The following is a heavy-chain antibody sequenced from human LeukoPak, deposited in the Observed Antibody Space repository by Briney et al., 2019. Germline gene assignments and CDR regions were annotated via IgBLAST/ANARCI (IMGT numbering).Heavy chain of an antibody. CDR1: GYTFTSYD. CDR3: ARGAPGSSFSGGIFPYFDY. Sequence: GASVKVSCKASGYTFTSYDINWVRQAPGEGGERMGWVNTNSGHTGFTQKFQGRDSITSNTTIRTDYMEERSLRSEDTAVYYCARGAPGSSFSGGIFPYFDYWGQGTLVSVSS. CDR2: VNTNSGHT. D-gene: IGHD2-15*01. V-gene: IGHV1-8*01. J-gene: IGHJ4*02.